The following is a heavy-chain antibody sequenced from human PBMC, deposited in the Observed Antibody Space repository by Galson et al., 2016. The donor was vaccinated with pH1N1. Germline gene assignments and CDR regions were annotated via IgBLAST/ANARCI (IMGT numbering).Heavy chain of an antibody. J-gene: IGHJ5*02. V-gene: IGHV3-11*04. CDR2: INSGGSST. D-gene: IGHD2-2*01. CDR1: GFTFSDSY. CDR3: ARVPGVAGPGGCFDP. Sequence: SLRLSCAASGFTFSDSYMSWIRQAPGQGLEFVSYINSGGSSTYYADSVKGRFTISRDKPKNSLYLQMSSLRAEDTAVYYCARVPGVAGPGGCFDPWGHGTLVTVSS.